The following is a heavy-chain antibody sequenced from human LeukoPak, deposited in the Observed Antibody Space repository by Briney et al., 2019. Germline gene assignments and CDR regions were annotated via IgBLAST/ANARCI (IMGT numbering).Heavy chain of an antibody. CDR1: GFTFSNYA. D-gene: IGHD5/OR15-5a*01. J-gene: IGHJ4*02. CDR2: ISSDGFNK. V-gene: IGHV3-30-3*01. Sequence: PGRSLRLSCVASGFTFSNYAIHWVRQAPGKGLEWVSIISSDGFNKYYADFVKGRFTISRDNSKNTLYLQMSSLRGEDTAVYYCVRGDLRLPRSTPDCWGQGTLVTVSS. CDR3: VRGDLRLPRSTPDC.